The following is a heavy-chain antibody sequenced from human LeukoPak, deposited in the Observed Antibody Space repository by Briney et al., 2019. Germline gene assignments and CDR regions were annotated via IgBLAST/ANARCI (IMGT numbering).Heavy chain of an antibody. V-gene: IGHV1-69*05. CDR3: ARGVGVVYNWFDP. J-gene: IGHJ5*02. Sequence: GASVKVSCKASGGTFSSYAIIWVRQAPGQGLEWMGGIIPIFGTANHAQKFQGRVTITTDESTSTAYMELSSLRSEDTAVYYCARGVGVVYNWFDPWGQGTLVTVSS. D-gene: IGHD3-3*01. CDR1: GGTFSSYA. CDR2: IIPIFGTA.